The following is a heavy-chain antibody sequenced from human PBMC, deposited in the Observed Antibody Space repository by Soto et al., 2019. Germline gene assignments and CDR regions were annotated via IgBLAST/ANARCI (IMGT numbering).Heavy chain of an antibody. CDR1: GFSLSTSGLG. CDR2: IYWDDDD. J-gene: IGHJ4*02. Sequence: QITLKESGPTLVKPTQTLTLTCNFSGFSLSTSGLGVSWIRQPPGKALEWLALIYWDDDDRYSPSLNGRLSLRTDIPKNLVVLTLTTLHRADPATYFCTHLIRRVISNWGPGTVGSVSS. D-gene: IGHD2-21*01. V-gene: IGHV2-5*02. CDR3: THLIRRVISN.